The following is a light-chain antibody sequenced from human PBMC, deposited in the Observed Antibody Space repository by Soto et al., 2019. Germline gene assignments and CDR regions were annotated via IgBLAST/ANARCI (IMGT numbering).Light chain of an antibody. J-gene: IGLJ1*01. Sequence: QSVLTQPASVSGSPGQSITISCTGTSSDVGGYNYVSWYQQHPGKAPKLMIYDVSNRPSGVSNRFSGSKSGNTASLTISGLQTEDEADYYCCSYTGSITRYVFGSGTKVTVL. V-gene: IGLV2-14*01. CDR2: DVS. CDR3: CSYTGSITRYV. CDR1: SSDVGGYNY.